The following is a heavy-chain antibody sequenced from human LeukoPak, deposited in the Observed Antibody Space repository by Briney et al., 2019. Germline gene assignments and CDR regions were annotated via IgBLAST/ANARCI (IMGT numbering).Heavy chain of an antibody. V-gene: IGHV4-4*07. CDR2: IYTSGST. D-gene: IGHD3-10*01. CDR1: GGSISRYY. J-gene: IGHJ5*02. CDR3: ARVVWFGEFAISWFDP. Sequence: SETPSLTCTVSGGSISRYYWSWIRQPAGKGLEWIGRIYTSGSTDYNPSLKSRVTMSVDTSKNQFSLKLSSVTAADTAVYYCARVVWFGEFAISWFDPWGQGTLVTVSS.